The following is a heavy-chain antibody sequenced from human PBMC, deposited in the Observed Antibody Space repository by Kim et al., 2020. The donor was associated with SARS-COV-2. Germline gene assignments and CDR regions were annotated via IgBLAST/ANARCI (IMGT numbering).Heavy chain of an antibody. Sequence: SETLSLTCAVYGGSFSGYYWSWIRQPPGKGLEWIGEINHSGSTNYNPSLKSRVTISVDTSKNQFSLKLSSVTAADTAVYYCARVLQPSYNWNSPNWYFDL. CDR1: GGSFSGYY. V-gene: IGHV4-34*01. CDR2: INHSGST. D-gene: IGHD1-7*01. CDR3: ARVLQPSYNWNSPNWYFDL. J-gene: IGHJ2*01.